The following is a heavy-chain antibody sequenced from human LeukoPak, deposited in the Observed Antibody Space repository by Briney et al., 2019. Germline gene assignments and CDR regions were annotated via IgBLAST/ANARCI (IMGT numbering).Heavy chain of an antibody. CDR3: ARDHCSGGSCNWFDP. Sequence: GASVKVSFTASGGTFSSYAISWVRQAPGQGLEWMGGIIPIFGTANYAQKFQGRVTITADESTSTAYMELSSLRSEDTAVYYCARDHCSGGSCNWFDPWGQGTLVTVSS. CDR2: IIPIFGTA. CDR1: GGTFSSYA. D-gene: IGHD2-15*01. V-gene: IGHV1-69*13. J-gene: IGHJ5*02.